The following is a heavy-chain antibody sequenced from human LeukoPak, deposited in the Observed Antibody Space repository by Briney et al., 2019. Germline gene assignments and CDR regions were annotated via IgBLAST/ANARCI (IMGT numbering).Heavy chain of an antibody. CDR3: ARERYYYDSLDAFDI. J-gene: IGHJ3*02. CDR1: GGSFNSYV. CDR2: IIPILGIA. V-gene: IGHV1-69*04. Sequence: ASVKVSCKASGGSFNSYVISWVRQAPGQGLEWMGRIIPILGIANYAQKFQGRVTITADKSTSTAYMELSSLRSEDTAVYYCARERYYYDSLDAFDIWGQGTMVTVSS. D-gene: IGHD3-22*01.